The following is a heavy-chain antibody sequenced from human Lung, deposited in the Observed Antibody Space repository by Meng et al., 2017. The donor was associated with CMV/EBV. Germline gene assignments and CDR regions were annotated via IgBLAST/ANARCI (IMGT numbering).Heavy chain of an antibody. V-gene: IGHV5-51*01. D-gene: IGHD1/OR15-1a*01. J-gene: IGHJ4*02. CDR3: ATVGLDQRFDN. Sequence: ESXKISCKGSGQTFTTYWIAWVRQMPGKGLEWMGVIHPGDSETRYSPSFQGHVTISADMSLSVAYLQWSSLKASDTAIFYCATVGLDQRFDNWGQGTLVXVSS. CDR2: IHPGDSET. CDR1: GQTFTTYW.